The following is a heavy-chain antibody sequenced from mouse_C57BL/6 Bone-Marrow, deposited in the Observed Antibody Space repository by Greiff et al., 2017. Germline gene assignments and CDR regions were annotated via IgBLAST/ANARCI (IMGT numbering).Heavy chain of an antibody. CDR2: IDPETGGT. Sequence: QVQLQQSGAELVRPGASVTLSCKASGYTFTDYEMHWVKQTPVHGLEWIGAIDPETGGTAYNQKFKGKAILTADKSSSTAYMELRSLTSEDSAVYYCTRHYDYDVDDWGKGTTLTVSS. CDR1: GYTFTDYE. D-gene: IGHD2-4*01. J-gene: IGHJ2*01. V-gene: IGHV1-15*01. CDR3: TRHYDYDVDD.